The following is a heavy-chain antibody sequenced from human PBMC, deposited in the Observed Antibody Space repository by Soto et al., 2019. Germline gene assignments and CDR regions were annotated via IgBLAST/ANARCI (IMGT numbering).Heavy chain of an antibody. J-gene: IGHJ4*02. CDR3: ARGGYCSSTSCSNFDY. CDR2: INHSGST. D-gene: IGHD2-2*01. CDR1: GGSFSGYY. Sequence: TLSLTCAVYGGSFSGYYWSWIRQPPGKGLEWIGEINHSGSTNYNPSLKSRVTISLDTSKNQFSLKLSSVTAADTAVYYCARGGYCSSTSCSNFDYWGQGTLVTVSS. V-gene: IGHV4-34*01.